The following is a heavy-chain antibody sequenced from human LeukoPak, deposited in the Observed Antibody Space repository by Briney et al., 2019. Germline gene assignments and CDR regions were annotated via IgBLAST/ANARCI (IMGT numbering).Heavy chain of an antibody. CDR2: IYTSGST. CDR3: ARGSYYSSGYLIDY. Sequence: PSETLSLTCTVSGVSISYYYWSWVRQPAGKGLEWVGRIYTSGSTNYNPSVKSRVTMSVDTSKNQFSLKLSSVTAADTALYYCARGSYYSSGYLIDYWGQGTLVTVSS. V-gene: IGHV4-4*07. CDR1: GVSISYYY. D-gene: IGHD3-22*01. J-gene: IGHJ4*02.